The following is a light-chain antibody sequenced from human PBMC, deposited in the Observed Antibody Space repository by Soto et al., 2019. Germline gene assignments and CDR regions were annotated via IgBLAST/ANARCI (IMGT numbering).Light chain of an antibody. Sequence: ENVLTQSPGTLSLSPGEEATLSCRVSQSVNNNYLAWYQQIPGQPPRLLIYGASSRATGIPDRFSGRGSGTDFTLTISRLEPEDFSVFYCQQYATFPRTFGQGTKVEIK. CDR2: GAS. CDR3: QQYATFPRT. CDR1: QSVNNNY. J-gene: IGKJ1*01. V-gene: IGKV3-20*01.